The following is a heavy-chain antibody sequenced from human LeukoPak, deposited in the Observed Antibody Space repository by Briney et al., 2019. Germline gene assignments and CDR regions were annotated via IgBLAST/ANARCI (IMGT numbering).Heavy chain of an antibody. J-gene: IGHJ4*02. Sequence: PGRSLRLSCAASGFTFSSHGMHWVSQAPGKGLEWVAVISYDGSNKYYADSVKGRVTISRDNSKNTLYLQMNSLRAEDTAVYYCAVMGGEHLVLDYWGQGTLVTVSS. CDR2: ISYDGSNK. CDR1: GFTFSSHG. D-gene: IGHD6-6*01. CDR3: AVMGGEHLVLDY. V-gene: IGHV3-30*03.